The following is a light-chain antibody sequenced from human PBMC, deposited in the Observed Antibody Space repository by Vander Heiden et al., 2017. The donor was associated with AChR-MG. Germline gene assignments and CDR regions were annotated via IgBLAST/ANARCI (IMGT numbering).Light chain of an antibody. Sequence: QSALTQPASVSGSPGQSITISCTGTSSDVGGYNYGSWYQQYSGKAPKLIIYDVSKRPSGVSIRFSGSKSGNTASLTISGLRAEDEADYFCSSYANSSPWVFGAGTKLTVL. CDR2: DVS. V-gene: IGLV2-14*01. J-gene: IGLJ3*02. CDR1: SSDVGGYNY. CDR3: SSYANSSPWV.